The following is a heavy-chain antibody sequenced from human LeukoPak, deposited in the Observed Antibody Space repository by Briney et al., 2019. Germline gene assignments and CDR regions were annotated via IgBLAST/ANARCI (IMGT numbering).Heavy chain of an antibody. CDR1: RYTFTSYG. CDR3: AREVGGDTAMVTDY. D-gene: IGHD5-18*01. CDR2: IILILGTA. Sequence: ASVKVSCMASRYTFTSYGISGVRPAPGQGREWMGGIILILGTANYAQKLQGRVTITAEKSTSTAYMELSSLRSEDTAVYYCAREVGGDTAMVTDYWGQGTLVTVSS. J-gene: IGHJ4*02. V-gene: IGHV1-69*06.